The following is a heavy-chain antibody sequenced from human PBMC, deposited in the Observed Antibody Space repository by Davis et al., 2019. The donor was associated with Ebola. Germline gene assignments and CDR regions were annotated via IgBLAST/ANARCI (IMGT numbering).Heavy chain of an antibody. CDR3: ARTNAFDT. D-gene: IGHD4-11*01. Sequence: PSETLSLTCAVSGGSINSGGYSWSWIRQPPGKGLEWIGYIYHSGITYYNPSLRGRVSISLDKSRNQYFLKLYSVTAADTAVYFCARTNAFDTWGQGTMVTVSP. CDR1: GGSINSGGYS. CDR2: IYHSGIT. V-gene: IGHV4-30-2*01. J-gene: IGHJ3*02.